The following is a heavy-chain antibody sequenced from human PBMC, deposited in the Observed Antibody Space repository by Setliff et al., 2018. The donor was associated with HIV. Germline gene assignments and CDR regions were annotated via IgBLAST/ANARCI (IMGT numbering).Heavy chain of an antibody. J-gene: IGHJ4*01. Sequence: LSETLSLTCTVSDDSVSTFYWNWIRQPPGKGLEWIGFIHHTGSTVSNPSLKSRVTILMDLSRNQLSLHLASVTTADTAVYFCAPGEGVASTYYHDWGQGTQVTVSS. CDR3: APGEGVASTYYHD. D-gene: IGHD3-3*01. V-gene: IGHV4-59*02. CDR1: DDSVSTFY. CDR2: IHHTGST.